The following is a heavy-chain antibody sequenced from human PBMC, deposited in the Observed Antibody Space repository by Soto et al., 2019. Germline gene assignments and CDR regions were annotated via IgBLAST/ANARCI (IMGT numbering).Heavy chain of an antibody. D-gene: IGHD1-20*01. V-gene: IGHV4-34*01. J-gene: IGHJ4*02. CDR1: GGTLSGYY. CDR2: INHRGST. Sequence: SETMPLTCVPYGGTLSGYYWSWIRQPPGKGLEWLGEINHRGSTNYKPSLRSRVTISVDTSKNQLSLKVSSVTAADTAVYYCARGRTLITGTSLDYWGQGTLVTVSS. CDR3: ARGRTLITGTSLDY.